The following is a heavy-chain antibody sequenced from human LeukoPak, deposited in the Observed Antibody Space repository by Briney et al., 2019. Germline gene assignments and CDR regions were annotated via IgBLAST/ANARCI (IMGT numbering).Heavy chain of an antibody. CDR2: IKSKTDGGTT. CDR1: GFTFSNAW. V-gene: IGHV3-15*01. D-gene: IGHD4-17*01. CDR3: TTAGVDYGDFTHYYYYYYGMDV. Sequence: GGSLRLSCAASGFTFSNAWMSWVRQAPGKGLEWVGRIKSKTDGGTTDYAAPVKGRFTISRDDSKNTLYLQMNSLKTEDTAVYYCTTAGVDYGDFTHYYYYYYGMDVWGQGTTVTVSS. J-gene: IGHJ6*02.